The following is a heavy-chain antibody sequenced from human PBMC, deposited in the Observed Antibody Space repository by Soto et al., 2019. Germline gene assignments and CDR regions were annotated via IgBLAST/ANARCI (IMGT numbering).Heavy chain of an antibody. V-gene: IGHV2-5*02. CDR2: IFWDDDK. D-gene: IGHD2-8*01. J-gene: IGHJ4*02. CDR3: VRGYCTNIVCSNFDY. Sequence: QITLKESGPTLVTPTQPLTLTCSFSGFSLNTTGVGVCRIRQPPGKALEWLTLIFWDDDKHYSPYLKSRLTITKGTSKNHVVLTMTTLDPVDTATYYCVRGYCTNIVCSNFDYWGQGTLVTVSS. CDR1: GFSLNTTGVG.